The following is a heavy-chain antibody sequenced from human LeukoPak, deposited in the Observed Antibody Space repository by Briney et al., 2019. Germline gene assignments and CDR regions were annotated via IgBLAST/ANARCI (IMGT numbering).Heavy chain of an antibody. CDR1: GFTFVNYW. CDR2: MNGDGIST. D-gene: IGHD1-26*01. V-gene: IGHV3-74*01. J-gene: IGHJ4*02. Sequence: GGSLRLSCTTSGFTFVNYWIHWVRQVPGKGLVWVSRMNGDGISTNFADSVKGRFTMSRDNAKNTVYLQMSSLRVEDTAVYYCARDGPWERVDFDYWGQGTLVTVSS. CDR3: ARDGPWERVDFDY.